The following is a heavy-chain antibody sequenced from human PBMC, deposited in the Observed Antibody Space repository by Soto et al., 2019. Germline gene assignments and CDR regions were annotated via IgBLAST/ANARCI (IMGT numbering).Heavy chain of an antibody. CDR3: ARASSGWYKSPFDY. V-gene: IGHV4-59*01. D-gene: IGHD6-19*01. Sequence: SETLSLTCTVSGGSISSYYWSWIRQPPGKGLEWIGYIYYSGSTNYNPSLKSRVTISVDTSKNQFSLKLSSVTAADTAVHYCARASSGWYKSPFDYWGQGTLVTVSS. CDR1: GGSISSYY. J-gene: IGHJ4*02. CDR2: IYYSGST.